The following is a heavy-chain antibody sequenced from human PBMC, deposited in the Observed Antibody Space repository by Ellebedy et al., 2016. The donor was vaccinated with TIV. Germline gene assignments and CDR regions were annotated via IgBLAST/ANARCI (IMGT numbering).Heavy chain of an antibody. CDR1: GFTISNNY. V-gene: IGHV3-53*01. CDR2: LHSGGTT. D-gene: IGHD4-17*01. J-gene: IGHJ4*02. CDR3: ARAPTVTSVFDC. Sequence: GGSLRLXCAASGFTISNNYMSWARQAPGKGLEWVAILHSGGTTFYADSAKGRFTISRDSSKNTLYLQMNSLRVEDTAVYYCARAPTVTSVFDCWGQGTLVTVSS.